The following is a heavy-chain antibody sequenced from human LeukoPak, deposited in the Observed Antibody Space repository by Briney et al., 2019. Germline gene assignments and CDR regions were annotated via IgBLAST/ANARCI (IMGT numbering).Heavy chain of an antibody. D-gene: IGHD3-10*01. CDR3: ARDSMLRGVIAYYYYYMDV. V-gene: IGHV4-61*02. J-gene: IGHJ6*03. CDR2: ISPSGRT. Sequence: SQTLSLTCTVSGGSISSGSYYWSWIRQPAGKGLEWLGRISPSGRTNYNPSLKSRVTISVDTSKNQFTLNLSSMTAADTAVYYCARDSMLRGVIAYYYYYMDVWGKGTTVTVSS. CDR1: GGSISSGSYY.